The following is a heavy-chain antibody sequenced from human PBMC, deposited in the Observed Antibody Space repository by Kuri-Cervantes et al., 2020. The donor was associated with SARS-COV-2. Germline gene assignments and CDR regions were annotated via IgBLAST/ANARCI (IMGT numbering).Heavy chain of an antibody. J-gene: IGHJ6*02. CDR1: GYTFTGYY. V-gene: IGHV1-2*02. CDR2: INPNSGGT. D-gene: IGHD2-2*02. Sequence: ASVKVSCKASGYTFTGYYMHWVRQAPGQGLEWMGWINPNSGGTNYAQKFQGRVTMTGDTSISTAYMELSRLRSDDTAVYYCAREGEYQLLYSSGIYYYGMDVWGQGTTVTVSS. CDR3: AREGEYQLLYSSGIYYYGMDV.